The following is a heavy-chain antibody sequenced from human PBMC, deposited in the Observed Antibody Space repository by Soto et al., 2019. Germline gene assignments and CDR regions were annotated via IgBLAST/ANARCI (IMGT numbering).Heavy chain of an antibody. D-gene: IGHD4-17*01. J-gene: IGHJ4*02. V-gene: IGHV1-24*01. CDR2: FDPEDGET. CDR1: GYTLTVLS. Sequence: ASVKVSCKVSGYTLTVLSMHWVRQAPGKGLEWMGGFDPEDGETIYAQKFQGRVTMTEDTSTDTAYMELSSLRSEDTAVYYCATVHYGDYIFDYWGQGTLVTVSS. CDR3: ATVHYGDYIFDY.